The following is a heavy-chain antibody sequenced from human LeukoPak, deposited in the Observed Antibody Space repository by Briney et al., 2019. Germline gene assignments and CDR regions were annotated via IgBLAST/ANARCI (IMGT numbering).Heavy chain of an antibody. V-gene: IGHV1-24*01. CDR1: GYTLTELS. J-gene: IGHJ4*02. CDR3: ATRSYYARGVYFDY. CDR2: FDPEDGET. Sequence: ASVKVSCKVSGYTLTELSMHWVRQAPGKGLEWRGGFDPEDGETIYAQKFQGRVTMTEDTSTDTAYMELSSLRSEDTAVYYCATRSYYARGVYFDYWGQGTLVTVSS. D-gene: IGHD3-10*01.